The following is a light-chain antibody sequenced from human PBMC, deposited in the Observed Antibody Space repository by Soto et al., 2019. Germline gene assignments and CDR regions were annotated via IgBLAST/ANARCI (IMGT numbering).Light chain of an antibody. V-gene: IGKV3-11*01. CDR1: QSVSSY. Sequence: EIVLTQSPATLSLSPGERATLSCRASQSVSSYLAWYQQKPGQAPRLLIYDASNRATGIPARFSGSGSGTYFPPTISSLEPEDFPVYYCQQRSNSYTFGQGTKLKIK. J-gene: IGKJ2*01. CDR2: DAS. CDR3: QQRSNSYT.